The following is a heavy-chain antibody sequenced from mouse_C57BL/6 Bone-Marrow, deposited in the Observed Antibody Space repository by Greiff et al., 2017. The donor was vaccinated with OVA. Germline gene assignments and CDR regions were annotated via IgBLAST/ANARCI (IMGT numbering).Heavy chain of an antibody. J-gene: IGHJ2*01. D-gene: IGHD2-1*01. V-gene: IGHV5-4*01. CDR3: AREGLYYGNPFDY. CDR2: ISDGGSYT. Sequence: EVQVVESGGGLVKPGGSLKLSCAASGFTFSSYAMSWVRQTPEKRLEWVATISDGGSYTYYPDNVKGRFTISRDNAKNNLYLQMSHLKSEDTAMYYCAREGLYYGNPFDYWGQGTTLTVSS. CDR1: GFTFSSYA.